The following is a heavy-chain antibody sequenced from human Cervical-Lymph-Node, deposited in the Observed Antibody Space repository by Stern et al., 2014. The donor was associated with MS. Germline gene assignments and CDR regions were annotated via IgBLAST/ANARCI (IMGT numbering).Heavy chain of an antibody. Sequence: VQLVQSGSELKKPGASGKGSCKASGYTFTSYAMNWVRQAPGQGREWKVYLNTLSENPLYAPGFTVRFVFSLDTSLSTAYLHIKSLKADDPAVYYCTSGLYSSSSPVPWGQGTLVTVSS. CDR3: TSGLYSSSSPVP. D-gene: IGHD6-6*01. CDR2: LNTLSENP. J-gene: IGHJ5*02. CDR1: GYTFTSYA. V-gene: IGHV7-4-1*02.